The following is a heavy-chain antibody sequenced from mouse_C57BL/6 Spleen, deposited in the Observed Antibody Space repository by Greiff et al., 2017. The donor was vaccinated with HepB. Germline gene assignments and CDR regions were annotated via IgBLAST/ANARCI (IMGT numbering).Heavy chain of an antibody. J-gene: IGHJ1*03. CDR3: ARLLGYFYV. CDR1: GFTFSSYT. V-gene: IGHV5-9*01. Sequence: EVMLVESGGGLVKPGGSLKLSCAASGFTFSSYTMSWVRQTPEKRLEWVATISGGGGNTYYPDSVKGRFTISRDNAKNTLYLQMSSLRSEDTALYYCARLLGYFYVWGTRTTVTVSS. CDR2: ISGGGGNT.